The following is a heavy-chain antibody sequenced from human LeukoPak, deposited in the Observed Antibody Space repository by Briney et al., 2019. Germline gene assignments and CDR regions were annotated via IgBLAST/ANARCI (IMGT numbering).Heavy chain of an antibody. D-gene: IGHD1-26*01. J-gene: IGHJ4*02. CDR1: GGSFSGYY. V-gene: IGHV4-34*01. CDR3: ARGPGSYSFDY. CDR2: INHSGST. Sequence: PSETLSLTFAVYGGSFSGYYWSWIRQPPGRGLEWIGEINHSGSTNYNPSLKSRVTISVDTSKNQFSLKLSSVTAADTAVYYCARGPGSYSFDYWGQGTLVTVSS.